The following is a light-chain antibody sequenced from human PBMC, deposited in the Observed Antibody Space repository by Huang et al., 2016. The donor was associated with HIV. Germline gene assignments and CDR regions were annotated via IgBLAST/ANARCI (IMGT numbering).Light chain of an antibody. Sequence: DILLTQSPSSLSASVGDRVTITCRASQNINTYLNWYQQKPGNAPNLLIHSASTLQTGVPSRFSGSGSGTVFTLTVNSLQPEDSATYYCQQGYSALITFGQGTRL. V-gene: IGKV1-39*01. CDR2: SAS. CDR1: QNINTY. J-gene: IGKJ5*01. CDR3: QQGYSALIT.